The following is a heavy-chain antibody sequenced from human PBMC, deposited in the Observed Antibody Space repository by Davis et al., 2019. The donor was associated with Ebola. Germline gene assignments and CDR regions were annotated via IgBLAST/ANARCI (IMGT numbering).Heavy chain of an antibody. D-gene: IGHD3-22*01. Sequence: PGGSLRLSCAASGFTFSSYAMSWVRQAPGKGLEWVSAISGSGGSTYYADSVKGRFTISRDNSKNTLYLQMNSLRAEDTAVYYCAKDSTPPGYYYDSSGYYGWFDPWGQGTLVTVSS. CDR1: GFTFSSYA. J-gene: IGHJ5*02. CDR3: AKDSTPPGYYYDSSGYYGWFDP. CDR2: ISGSGGST. V-gene: IGHV3-23*01.